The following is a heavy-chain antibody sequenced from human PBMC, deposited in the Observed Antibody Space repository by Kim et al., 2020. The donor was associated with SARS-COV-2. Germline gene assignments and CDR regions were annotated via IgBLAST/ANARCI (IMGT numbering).Heavy chain of an antibody. CDR2: ISYDGSNK. D-gene: IGHD2-2*01. Sequence: GGSLRLSCAASGFTFSSYGMHWVRQAPGKGLEWVAVISYDGSNKYYADSVKGRFTISRDNSKNTLYLKMNSLRAENTAVYYCAKDSRYDFDYWGQGTLVTVSS. CDR1: GFTFSSYG. CDR3: AKDSRYDFDY. V-gene: IGHV3-30*18. J-gene: IGHJ4*02.